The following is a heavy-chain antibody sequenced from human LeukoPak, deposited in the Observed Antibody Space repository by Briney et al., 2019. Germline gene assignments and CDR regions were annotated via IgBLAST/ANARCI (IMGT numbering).Heavy chain of an antibody. Sequence: PGGSLRLSCSASGLSFSDYGMHWVRQAPGKGLEWVANIKQDGSEKYYVDSVKGRFTISRDNAKNSLYLQMNSLRAEDTAVYYCARVDDSSGYLRIWGQGTLVTVSS. CDR2: IKQDGSEK. V-gene: IGHV3-7*04. CDR3: ARVDDSSGYLRI. D-gene: IGHD3-22*01. CDR1: GLSFSDYG. J-gene: IGHJ4*02.